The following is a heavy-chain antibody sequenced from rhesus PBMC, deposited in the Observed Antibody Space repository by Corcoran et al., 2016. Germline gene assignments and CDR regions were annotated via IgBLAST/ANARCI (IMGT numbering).Heavy chain of an antibody. CDR1: GGSISDRYR. CDR3: ARDGLQYLYWLLYALDY. CDR2: IYGSSTST. J-gene: IGHJ4*01. V-gene: IGHV4S10*01. D-gene: IGHD3-3*01. Sequence: QVQLQESGPGVVKPSETLSLTCAVSGGSISDRYRWRWFRQPPGQGLEWIGYIYGSSTSTNYNPSLKSRVTISKDTSKNQFSLKLSSVTAADTAVYDCARDGLQYLYWLLYALDYWGQGVLVTVSS.